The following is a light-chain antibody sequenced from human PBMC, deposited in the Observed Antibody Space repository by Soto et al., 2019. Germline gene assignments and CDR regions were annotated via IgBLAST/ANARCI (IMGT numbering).Light chain of an antibody. CDR3: QQYNNWPWT. J-gene: IGKJ1*01. CDR1: QSISDT. Sequence: EIVFSQAPGTLALSRGGRATLSCRASQSISDTLAWYQQKPGQAPRLLIYGASRRATGFPARFSGSGSGTDFTLTISSLQSEDFAVYYCQQYNNWPWTFGQGTKVDIK. CDR2: GAS. V-gene: IGKV3-15*01.